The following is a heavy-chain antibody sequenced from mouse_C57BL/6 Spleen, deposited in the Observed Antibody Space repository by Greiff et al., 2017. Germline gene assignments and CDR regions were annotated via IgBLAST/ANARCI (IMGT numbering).Heavy chain of an antibody. CDR3: ARSLYEFYFYY. J-gene: IGHJ2*01. CDR1: GYTFTSYW. Sequence: QVQLQQPGAELVKPGASVKLSCKASGYTFTSYWMHWVKQRPGQGLEWIGMIHPNSGSTNYNEKFKSKATLTVDKSSSTAYMQLSSLTSEDSAVYDCARSLYEFYFYYWGQGTTLTVSS. CDR2: IHPNSGST. D-gene: IGHD2-3*01. V-gene: IGHV1-64*01.